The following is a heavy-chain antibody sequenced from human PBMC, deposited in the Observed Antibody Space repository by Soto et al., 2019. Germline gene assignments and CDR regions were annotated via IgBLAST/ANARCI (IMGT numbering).Heavy chain of an antibody. V-gene: IGHV4-34*01. CDR1: GGSFSCNF. D-gene: IGHD3-22*01. CDR3: AREVSYSATSGSYDEDFFAI. J-gene: IGHJ4*02. CDR2: VSHSGNI. Sequence: PSETLSLTCVVNGGSFSCNFWNWIRQPPGKGLEWVGQVSHSGNINYIPSLKSRVTVSVDKSKSQFCLKLTSVTAADTAAYYCAREVSYSATSGSYDEDFFAIWGRGTLVTVSS.